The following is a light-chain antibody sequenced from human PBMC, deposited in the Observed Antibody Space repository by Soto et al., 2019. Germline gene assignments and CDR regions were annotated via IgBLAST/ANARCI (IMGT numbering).Light chain of an antibody. CDR1: SSDVGGNH. J-gene: IGLJ1*01. CDR2: DVS. CDR3: SSHTSTSRYV. V-gene: IGLV2-14*03. Sequence: QSALTQPASVSGSPGQSITLSCTGTSSDVGGNHVSWYQQHPGKAPRLIIYDVSNRPSGISNRFSGSKSDNTASLTISGLQADDEADYYCSSHTSTSRYVFRTGTKVTVL.